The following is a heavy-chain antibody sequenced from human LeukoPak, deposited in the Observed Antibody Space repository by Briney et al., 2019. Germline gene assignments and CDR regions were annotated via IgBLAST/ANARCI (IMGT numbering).Heavy chain of an antibody. D-gene: IGHD4-17*01. CDR3: ARGYGDYGDAFDI. Sequence: TGGSLRLSCAASGFTFSSYAMSWVRQAPGKGLEWVSAISGSGGSTYYADSVKGRFTISRDNSKNTLYLQMNSLRGEDTAVYYCARGYGDYGDAFDIWGQGTMVTVSS. J-gene: IGHJ3*02. CDR1: GFTFSSYA. CDR2: ISGSGGST. V-gene: IGHV3-23*01.